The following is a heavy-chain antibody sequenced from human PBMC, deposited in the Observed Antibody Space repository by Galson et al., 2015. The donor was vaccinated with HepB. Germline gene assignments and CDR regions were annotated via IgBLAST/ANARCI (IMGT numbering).Heavy chain of an antibody. CDR3: ASPEGPDGAFDI. Sequence: SETLSLTCAVYGGSFSGYYWSWIRQPPGKGLEWIGEINHSGSTNYNPSLKSRVTISVDTSKNQFSLKLSSVTAADTAVYYCASPEGPDGAFDIWGQGTMVTVSS. V-gene: IGHV4-34*01. CDR1: GGSFSGYY. CDR2: INHSGST. J-gene: IGHJ3*02.